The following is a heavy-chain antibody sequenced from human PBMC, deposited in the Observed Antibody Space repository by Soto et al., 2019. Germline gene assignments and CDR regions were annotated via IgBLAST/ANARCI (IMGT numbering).Heavy chain of an antibody. CDR3: ARWPPPLGRFDS. CDR1: GYTFANYA. Sequence: ASVKVSCKASGYTFANYAMQWVRQAPGQRLEWMGWINGGSGSTRYSQKFQGRLTITRDSSANTVYMELSSLRSGDTAIYYCARWPPPLGRFDSWGQGTRVTVSS. V-gene: IGHV1-3*01. J-gene: IGHJ5*01. CDR2: INGGSGST.